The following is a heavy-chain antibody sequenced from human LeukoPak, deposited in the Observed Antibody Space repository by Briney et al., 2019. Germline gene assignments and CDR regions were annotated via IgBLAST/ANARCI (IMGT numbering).Heavy chain of an antibody. V-gene: IGHV4-34*01. CDR2: ISHSGST. D-gene: IGHD3-3*01. J-gene: IGHJ5*02. CDR3: ARGINYDFWSGSPKNWFDP. Sequence: KPSETLSLTCAVYGGSFSGYYWSWIRQPPGKGLEWIGEISHSGSTNYNPSLKSRVTISVDTSKNQFSLKLSSVTAADTAVYYCARGINYDFWSGSPKNWFDPWGQGTLVTVSS. CDR1: GGSFSGYY.